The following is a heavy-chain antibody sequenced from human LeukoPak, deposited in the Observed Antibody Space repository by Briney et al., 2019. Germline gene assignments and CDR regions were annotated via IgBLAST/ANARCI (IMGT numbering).Heavy chain of an antibody. Sequence: GGSLRLSCAASGFTFSDHHMDWVRQAPGKGLEWVGRTRNKANSYTTEYAASVKGRFTISRADSENLLYLQMNSLKTEDTAVYYCARVRYCSSTTCRGAFDIWGQGTMVTVSS. CDR3: ARVRYCSSTTCRGAFDI. D-gene: IGHD2-2*01. CDR1: GFTFSDHH. J-gene: IGHJ3*02. V-gene: IGHV3-72*01. CDR2: TRNKANSYTT.